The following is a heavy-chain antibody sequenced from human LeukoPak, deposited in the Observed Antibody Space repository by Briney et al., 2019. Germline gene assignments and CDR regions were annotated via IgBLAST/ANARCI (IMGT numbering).Heavy chain of an antibody. CDR3: GRDPNGDYIGAFEF. Sequence: GGSLRLSCVGSDFTFANYAMTWVRLTPGKGLEWVSSIKGSGSYAMYADSVSGRFTTSRDNSRNTIFLQMTSLRAENTAIYYCGRDPNGDYIGAFEFWGLGTLASVSS. CDR1: DFTFANYA. J-gene: IGHJ3*01. D-gene: IGHD4-17*01. V-gene: IGHV3-23*01. CDR2: IKGSGSYA.